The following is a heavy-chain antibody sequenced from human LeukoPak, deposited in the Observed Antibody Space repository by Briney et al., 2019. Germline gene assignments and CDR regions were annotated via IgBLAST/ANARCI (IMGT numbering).Heavy chain of an antibody. CDR3: SRVIGGYDSTFYYYYMDV. J-gene: IGHJ6*03. Sequence: KPGGSLRLSCAASGFTISSYTMSWVRQAPGKGLEWVSSISSSGIYIYYADSVKGRFTISRDNAKNSLSLLMNSLRAEDTAVYYCSRVIGGYDSTFYYYYMDVWGKGTTVTISS. CDR1: GFTISSYT. D-gene: IGHD5-12*01. CDR2: ISSSGIYI. V-gene: IGHV3-21*01.